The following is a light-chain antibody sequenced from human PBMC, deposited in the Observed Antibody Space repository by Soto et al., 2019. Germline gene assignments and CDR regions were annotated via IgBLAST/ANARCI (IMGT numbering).Light chain of an antibody. CDR2: GVS. CDR3: PQRTNSPPLT. CDR1: QNISTY. J-gene: IGKJ1*01. V-gene: IGKV3-11*01. Sequence: EIVLTQSPATLSFSPGEGASLSCRASQNISTYLAWYQQRPGQVPRLLIYGVSKRAPAIPPRFSGSGSGTDFTLSVSGLETEDFATYYCPQRTNSPPLTFGQGTRVELK.